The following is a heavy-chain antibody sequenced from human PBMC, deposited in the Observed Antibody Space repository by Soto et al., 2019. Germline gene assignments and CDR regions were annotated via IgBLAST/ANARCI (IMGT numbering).Heavy chain of an antibody. D-gene: IGHD6-19*01. V-gene: IGHV4-30-2*01. CDR3: ARGDRYRSGWYYYYGMDV. CDR2: IYHSGST. J-gene: IGHJ6*02. CDR1: GGSISSGGYS. Sequence: QLQLQESGSGLVKPSQTLSLTCAVSGGSISSGGYSWSWIRQPPGKGLEWIGYIYHSGSTYYNPSLKRRLTLSVARCKNQSPLKLRSVTAADTAVYYCARGDRYRSGWYYYYGMDVLGQGTTVTVSS.